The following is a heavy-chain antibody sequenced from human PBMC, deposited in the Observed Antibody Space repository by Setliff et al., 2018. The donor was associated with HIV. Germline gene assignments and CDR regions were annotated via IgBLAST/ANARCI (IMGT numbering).Heavy chain of an antibody. CDR3: ARDATRGGDMDV. CDR1: GFSFSSYW. D-gene: IGHD2-15*01. J-gene: IGHJ6*03. CDR2: IKQDGSEK. V-gene: IGHV3-7*01. Sequence: GGSLRLSCAASGFSFSSYWMSWVHQAPGKGLEWVANIKQDGSEKYYVDSVRGRFTISRDNAKNSLYLQMNSLRAEDTAVYYCARDATRGGDMDVWAKGTTVTVSS.